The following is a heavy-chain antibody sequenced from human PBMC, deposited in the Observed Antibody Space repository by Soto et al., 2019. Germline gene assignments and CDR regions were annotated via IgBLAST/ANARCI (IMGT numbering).Heavy chain of an antibody. CDR3: ARHNLVVPAATDYYYYYYCMDV. J-gene: IGHJ6*02. Sequence: GESLKISCKGSGYSFTSYWISWVRQMPGKGLEWMGRIDPSDSYTNYSPSFQGHVTISADKSISTAYLQWSSLKASDTAMYYSARHNLVVPAATDYYYYYYCMDVWGQGTTVTVSS. V-gene: IGHV5-10-1*01. CDR2: IDPSDSYT. CDR1: GYSFTSYW. D-gene: IGHD2-2*01.